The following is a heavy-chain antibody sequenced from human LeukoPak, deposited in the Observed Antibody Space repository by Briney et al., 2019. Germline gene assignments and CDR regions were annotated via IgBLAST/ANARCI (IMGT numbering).Heavy chain of an antibody. V-gene: IGHV1-18*01. CDR3: ARVKFRDRAGQYYYYYYIDV. J-gene: IGHJ6*03. CDR1: GYTFTSYG. CDR2: ISAYNGNT. Sequence: ASVKVSCKASGYTFTSYGISWVRQAPGQGLEWMGWISAYNGNTNYAQKLQGRVTMTTDTSTSTAYMELRSLRSDDTAVYYCARVKFRDRAGQYYYYYYIDVWGKGTTVAVSS. D-gene: IGHD1-14*01.